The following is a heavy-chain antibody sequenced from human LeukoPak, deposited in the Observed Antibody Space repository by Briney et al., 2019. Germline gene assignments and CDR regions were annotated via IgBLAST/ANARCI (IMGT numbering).Heavy chain of an antibody. CDR2: MIPIFGTA. V-gene: IGHV1-69*05. J-gene: IGHJ1*01. Sequence: SVKVSCKASGGTFSSYAISWVRQAPGQGLEWMGGMIPIFGTANYAQKFQGRVTITTDESTSTAYMELSSLRSEDTAVYYCAKDSGWYVPGYTEYFQHWGQGTLVTVSS. CDR1: GGTFSSYA. CDR3: AKDSGWYVPGYTEYFQH. D-gene: IGHD6-19*01.